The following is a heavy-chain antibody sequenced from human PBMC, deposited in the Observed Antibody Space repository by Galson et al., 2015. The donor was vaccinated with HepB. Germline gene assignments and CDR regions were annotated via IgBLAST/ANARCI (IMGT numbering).Heavy chain of an antibody. CDR1: GGSISSGGCY. J-gene: IGHJ4*02. CDR2: IYYSGST. D-gene: IGHD3-9*01. CDR3: ARARPPSNILTGYYADYFDY. Sequence: TLSLTCTVSGGSISSGGCYWSWIRQHPGKGLEWIGYIYYSGSTYYNPSLKSRVTISVDTSKNQFSLKLSSVTAADTAVYYCARARPPSNILTGYYADYFDYWGQGTLVTVCS. V-gene: IGHV4-31*03.